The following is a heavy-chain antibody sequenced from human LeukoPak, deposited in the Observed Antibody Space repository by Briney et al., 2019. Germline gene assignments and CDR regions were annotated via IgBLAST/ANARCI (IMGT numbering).Heavy chain of an antibody. J-gene: IGHJ6*02. V-gene: IGHV3-23*01. Sequence: GGSLRLSCAASGFTFSSYAMSWVRQAPGKGLEWVSAISGSGGSTYYADSVKGRFTISRDNSKNTLYLQMNSLRAEDTAVYYCAKDAAPPMVVVPAATYCGMDVWGQGTTVTVSS. CDR1: GFTFSSYA. CDR3: AKDAAPPMVVVPAATYCGMDV. CDR2: ISGSGGST. D-gene: IGHD2-2*01.